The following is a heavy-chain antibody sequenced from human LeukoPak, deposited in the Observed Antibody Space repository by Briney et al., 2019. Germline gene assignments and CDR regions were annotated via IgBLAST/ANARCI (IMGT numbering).Heavy chain of an antibody. CDR2: INHSGST. CDR1: GGSFSGYY. CDR3: ARLADSSSWPTGPDY. D-gene: IGHD6-13*01. V-gene: IGHV4-34*01. J-gene: IGHJ4*02. Sequence: SETLSLTCAVYGGSFSGYYWSWIRQPPGKGLEWIGEINHSGSTNYNPSLKSRVTISVDTSNNQFSLKLSSVTAADTAVYYCARLADSSSWPTGPDYWGQGTLVTVSS.